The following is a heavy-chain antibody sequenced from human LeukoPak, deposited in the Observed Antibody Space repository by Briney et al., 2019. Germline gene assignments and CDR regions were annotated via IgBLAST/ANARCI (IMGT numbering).Heavy chain of an antibody. CDR3: ARGTRLQRELGY. D-gene: IGHD7-27*01. CDR2: IYYSGST. J-gene: IGHJ4*02. V-gene: IGHV4-59*01. Sequence: SETLSLTCTVSGGSISSYDWSWIRQPPGKGLEWIGYIYYSGSTNYNPSLKSRVTISVDTSKNQFSLKLSSVTAADTAVYYCARGTRLQRELGYWGQGTLVTVSS. CDR1: GGSISSYD.